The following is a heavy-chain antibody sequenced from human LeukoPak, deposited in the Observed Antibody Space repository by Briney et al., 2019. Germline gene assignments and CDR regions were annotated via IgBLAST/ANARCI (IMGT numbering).Heavy chain of an antibody. D-gene: IGHD4-17*01. J-gene: IGHJ4*02. CDR3: AKEKHYGDPATFDY. CDR1: GFTFSDYY. V-gene: IGHV3-11*01. CDR2: ISSSGSTI. Sequence: GGSLRLSCAASGFTFSDYYMSWIRQAPGKGLEWVSYISSSGSTIYYADSVKGRFTIPRDNAKNSLYLQLNSLRAEDTAVYFCAKEKHYGDPATFDYWGQGTLVTVSS.